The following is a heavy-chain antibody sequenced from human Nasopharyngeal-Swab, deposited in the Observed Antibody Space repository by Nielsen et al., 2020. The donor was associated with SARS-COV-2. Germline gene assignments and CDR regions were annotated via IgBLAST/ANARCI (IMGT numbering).Heavy chain of an antibody. CDR1: GCSLSGFW. D-gene: IGHD6-13*01. CDR2: VNGDGSWT. Sequence: GEPLKISCVGSGCSLSGFWILWVRQAPRKGPEWVSRVNGDGSWTYYADSVRGRFTMSRDNAKNTVFLQMNSLRGEDMAVYYCARDFDVADGSWGQGTLVTVSS. J-gene: IGHJ5*02. V-gene: IGHV3-74*01. CDR3: ARDFDVADGS.